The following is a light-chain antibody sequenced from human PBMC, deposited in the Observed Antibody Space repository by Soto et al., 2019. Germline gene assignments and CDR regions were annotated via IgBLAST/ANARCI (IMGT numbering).Light chain of an antibody. CDR1: VSNVGGNT. V-gene: IGLV1-44*01. CDR3: QSYDNSLSGSRV. J-gene: IGLJ3*02. Sequence: QSVLTQPPSASGTPGQRVTISCSGSVSNVGGNTVKWYQHVPGTAPKLLIFGNNQRPSGVPDRFSGSTSGTSASLAISGLQAADEANYYCQSYDNSLSGSRVFGGGTQLTVL. CDR2: GNN.